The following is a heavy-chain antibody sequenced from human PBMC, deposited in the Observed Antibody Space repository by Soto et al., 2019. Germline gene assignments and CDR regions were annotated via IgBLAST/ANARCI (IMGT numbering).Heavy chain of an antibody. CDR2: INAGNGDT. CDR3: ARSLVGARGEILYHGMDV. J-gene: IGHJ6*01. V-gene: IGHV1-3*01. Sequence: QAQLVQSGTEVKKPGASVKVSCLASAYTFTSYAIHWVRQAPGQRLEWMGWINAGNGDTKYSQKFQARVTITRDTSASTAYMELSGRTSGDTAVYYCARSLVGARGEILYHGMDVWGQGTTVTVSS. CDR1: AYTFTSYA. D-gene: IGHD1-26*01.